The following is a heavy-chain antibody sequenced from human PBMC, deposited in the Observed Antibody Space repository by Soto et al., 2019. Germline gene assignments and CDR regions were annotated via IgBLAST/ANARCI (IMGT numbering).Heavy chain of an antibody. CDR2: IIPIFGTA. V-gene: IGHV1-69*01. CDR3: ARPIRLGATPDAFDI. J-gene: IGHJ3*02. CDR1: RGTFSSYA. D-gene: IGHD1-26*01. Sequence: QVQLVQSGAEVKKPGSSVKVSCKASRGTFSSYAISWVRQAPGQGLEWMGGIIPIFGTANYAQKFQGRVTITANESTSTDYMELSSLRSEDTAVYYCARPIRLGATPDAFDIWGQGTMVTVSS.